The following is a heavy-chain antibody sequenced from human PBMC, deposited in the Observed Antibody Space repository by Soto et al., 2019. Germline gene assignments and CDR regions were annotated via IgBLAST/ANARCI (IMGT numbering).Heavy chain of an antibody. CDR2: ISNNGAHT. D-gene: IGHD6-13*01. Sequence: EAQLVESGGGLVQPGGSLRLSCAASGFTFSNYEMHWFRQAPGKGLEYVSGISNNGAHTDYAKSVKGRFTISRDNSENTLYLQMGGLRAEDMALYYCARRGYGSRWPNVYMDVWGKGSTVTVSS. V-gene: IGHV3-64*01. CDR3: ARRGYGSRWPNVYMDV. CDR1: GFTFSNYE. J-gene: IGHJ6*03.